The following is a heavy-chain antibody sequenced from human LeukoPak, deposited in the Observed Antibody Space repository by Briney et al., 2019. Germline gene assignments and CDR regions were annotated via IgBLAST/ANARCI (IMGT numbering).Heavy chain of an antibody. CDR1: GFTFSSYA. V-gene: IGHV3-30*01. J-gene: IGHJ3*02. CDR3: ARDGFPYYYDRVRAFDI. CDR2: ISYDGSNK. D-gene: IGHD3-22*01. Sequence: GRSLRLSCAASGFTFSSYAMHWVRQAPGKGLEWVAVISYDGSNKYYADSVKGRFTISRDNSKNTLYLQVNSLRAEDTAVYYCARDGFPYYYDRVRAFDIWGQGTMVTVSS.